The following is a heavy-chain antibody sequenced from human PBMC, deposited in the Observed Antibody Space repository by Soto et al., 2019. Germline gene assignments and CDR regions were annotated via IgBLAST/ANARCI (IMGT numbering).Heavy chain of an antibody. J-gene: IGHJ4*02. CDR2: IYHGGST. V-gene: IGHV4-30-2*01. D-gene: IGHD5-12*01. CDR1: GDSISIGGYS. Sequence: SETLSLTCDVSGDSISIGGYSWNWLRQPPGRGLQWIGYIYHGGSTYYNPSLKSRVIISVDRSKNHFSLNLTSVTAADTAVYYCARESRLGYRLFDNRGQGIPVTVSS. CDR3: ARESRLGYRLFDN.